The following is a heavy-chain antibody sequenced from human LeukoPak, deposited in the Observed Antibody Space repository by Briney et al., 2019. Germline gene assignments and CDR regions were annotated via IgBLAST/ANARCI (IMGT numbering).Heavy chain of an antibody. CDR2: ISSSSSYI. CDR3: AREGSSWLNWFDP. V-gene: IGHV3-21*01. J-gene: IGHJ5*02. D-gene: IGHD6-13*01. Sequence: GGSLRLSCAASGFTFSSYSMNWVRQAPGKGLEWVSSISSSSSYIYYADSVMGRFTISRDNAKNSLYLQMNSLRAEDTAVYYCAREGSSWLNWFDPWGQGTLVTVSS. CDR1: GFTFSSYS.